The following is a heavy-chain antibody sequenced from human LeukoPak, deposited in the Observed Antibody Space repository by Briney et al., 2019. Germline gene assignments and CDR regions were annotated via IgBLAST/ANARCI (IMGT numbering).Heavy chain of an antibody. CDR3: VRGAYSSSWLNFDY. Sequence: HTGGSLRLSCTVSGFTVSINSMSWVRQAPGKGLEWVALIPYDGSNKYYADSVKGRFTVSRDNSKNTLYLQMNSLRAEDTAVYYCVRGAYSSSWLNFDYWGQGTLVTVSS. D-gene: IGHD6-13*01. CDR1: GFTVSINS. J-gene: IGHJ4*02. V-gene: IGHV3-30*04. CDR2: IPYDGSNK.